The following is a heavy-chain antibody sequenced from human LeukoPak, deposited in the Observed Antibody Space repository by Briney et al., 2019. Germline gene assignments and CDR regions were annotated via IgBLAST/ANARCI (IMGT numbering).Heavy chain of an antibody. Sequence: GGSLRLSCAASGFTFSSYWMTWVRQAPGKGLEWVANIKEDGSEKYYVDSVKGRFTISRDNAKNSLYLQMNSLRAEDTAVYYCARDYDYYYSSGYHLNYFDYWGQGTLVTVSS. CDR3: ARDYDYYYSSGYHLNYFDY. J-gene: IGHJ4*02. V-gene: IGHV3-7*01. D-gene: IGHD3-10*01. CDR1: GFTFSSYW. CDR2: IKEDGSEK.